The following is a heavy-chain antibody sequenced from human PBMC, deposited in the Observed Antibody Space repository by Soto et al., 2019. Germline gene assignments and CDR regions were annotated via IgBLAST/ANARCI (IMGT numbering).Heavy chain of an antibody. CDR1: GGSISSDY. Sequence: PSETLSLTCPVSGGSISSDYWSWIRQPPGKGLEWIAYIYYSGSTNYNPSLKSRVAISGDTSKNQFSLKLSSVTAADTAVYYCARTVIGGFDYWGQGTLVTVSS. CDR2: IYYSGST. V-gene: IGHV4-59*01. J-gene: IGHJ4*02. CDR3: ARTVIGGFDY. D-gene: IGHD3-16*02.